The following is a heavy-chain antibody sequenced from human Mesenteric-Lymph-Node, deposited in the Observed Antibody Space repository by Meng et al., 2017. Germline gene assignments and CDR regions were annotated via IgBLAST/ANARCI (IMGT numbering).Heavy chain of an antibody. CDR1: DYSINIGYY. D-gene: IGHD1-1*01. J-gene: IGHJ4*02. V-gene: IGHV4-38-2*01. CDR3: ARFSPQLQAFDY. Sequence: SETLSLTCAVSDYSINIGYYWGWIRQPPGVGLEWIGIIYHSGTTYQNPSLKSRVSISVDTSKNQFSLRLNSVTAADTAVYYCARFSPQLQAFDYWGQGTLVTVSS. CDR2: IYHSGTT.